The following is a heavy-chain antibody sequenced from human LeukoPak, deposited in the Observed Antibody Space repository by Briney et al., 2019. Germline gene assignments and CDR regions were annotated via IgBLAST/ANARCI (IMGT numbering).Heavy chain of an antibody. CDR1: RFTLSSYA. V-gene: IGHV3-30*04. D-gene: IGHD3-16*02. CDR2: ISYDGSNK. CDR3: ARDARAMITFGGVIVPWGYCFDY. Sequence: PGGSLRLSCAAHRFTLSSYAMHSVRQATGKGLEYVAAISYDGSNKYYVDSVKGRFTKYIDNSKNTLYLQMNSLRAEDTAGYYCARDARAMITFGGVIVPWGYCFDYWGQGTLVTVSS. J-gene: IGHJ4*02.